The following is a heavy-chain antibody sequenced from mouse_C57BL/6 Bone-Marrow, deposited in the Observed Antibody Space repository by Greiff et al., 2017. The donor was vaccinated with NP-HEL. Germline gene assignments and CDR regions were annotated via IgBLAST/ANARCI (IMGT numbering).Heavy chain of an antibody. CDR2: ISYDGSN. D-gene: IGHD2-4*01. CDR1: GYSITSCYY. Sequence: EVQLQQSGPGLVKPSQSLSLTCSVPGYSITSCYYWNWIRQFPGNKLACMGYISYDGSNNYNPSLKNRIPITRDTSKNTFFLKLNSVTTEDTAPYYFARENYDFYVESWVAYWGQGTLVTVSA. J-gene: IGHJ3*01. CDR3: ARENYDFYVESWVAY. V-gene: IGHV3-6*01.